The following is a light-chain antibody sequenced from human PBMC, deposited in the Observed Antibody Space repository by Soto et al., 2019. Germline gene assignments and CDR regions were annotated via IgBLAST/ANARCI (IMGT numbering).Light chain of an antibody. CDR2: VAS. V-gene: IGKV1-8*01. CDR1: QGISSY. Sequence: AIRMTQSPSSLSASPGDRVTITCRASQGISSYLAWYQQKPGKAPKLLIYVASTLQSGVPSRFSGSGSGTDFTLTISCLQSEDFATYYCQQYYSYPPITFGQGTRLVIK. CDR3: QQYYSYPPIT. J-gene: IGKJ5*01.